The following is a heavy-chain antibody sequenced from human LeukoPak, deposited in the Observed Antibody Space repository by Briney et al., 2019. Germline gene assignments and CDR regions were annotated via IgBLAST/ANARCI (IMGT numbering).Heavy chain of an antibody. J-gene: IGHJ6*03. V-gene: IGHV4-59*01. CDR3: ARGAYSSSWTDYYYYMDV. CDR1: GGSLSSYY. CDR2: IYYSGST. D-gene: IGHD6-13*01. Sequence: SETLSLTCTVSGGSLSSYYWSWIRQPPGKGLEWIGYIYYSGSTNYNPSLKSRVTISVDTSKNQFSLKLSSVTAADTAVYYCARGAYSSSWTDYYYYMDVWGKGTTVTVSS.